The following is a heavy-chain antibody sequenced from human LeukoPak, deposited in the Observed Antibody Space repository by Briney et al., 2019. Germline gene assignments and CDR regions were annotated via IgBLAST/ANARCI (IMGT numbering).Heavy chain of an antibody. J-gene: IGHJ4*02. CDR3: ARDPGTYTGSYYGVN. V-gene: IGHV1-18*01. Sequence: ASVKLSRKASVYTYSIYAITWVRHAPGQGLVWMGYISGDNGQKKYTQNFQDRVTMTTDTPTNTAYLELKSLRSDDTAVYYCARDPGTYTGSYYGVNWGQGTLVTV. CDR2: ISGDNGQK. CDR1: VYTYSIYA. D-gene: IGHD1-26*01.